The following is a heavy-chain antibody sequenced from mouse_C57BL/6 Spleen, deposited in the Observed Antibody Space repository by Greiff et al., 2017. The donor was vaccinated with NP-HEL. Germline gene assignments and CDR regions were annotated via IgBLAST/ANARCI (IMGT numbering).Heavy chain of an antibody. CDR2: IRSKSNNYAT. J-gene: IGHJ1*03. Sequence: EVQLQQSGGGLVQPKGSLKLSCAASGFSFNTYAMNWVRQAPGKGLEWVARIRSKSNNYATYYADSVKDRFTISRDDSESMLYLQMNNLKTEDTAMYYCVRQDYSPWYFDVWGTGTTVTVSS. CDR1: GFSFNTYA. CDR3: VRQDYSPWYFDV. D-gene: IGHD2-12*01. V-gene: IGHV10-1*01.